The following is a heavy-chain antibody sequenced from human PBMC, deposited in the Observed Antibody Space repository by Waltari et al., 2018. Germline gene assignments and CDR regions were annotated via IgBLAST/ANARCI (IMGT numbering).Heavy chain of an antibody. V-gene: IGHV4-59*01. CDR3: ARGIPGDYFDY. D-gene: IGHD2-2*02. CDR2: IFYSGNT. J-gene: IGHJ4*02. Sequence: QVQLQESGPGLVKPSETLSLTCTVSGGSISNSYWSWIRQPPGKGLEWIGYIFYSGNTNFNPSLKSRVTISIDTSKSQFSLNLRSVNAADTAVYYCARGIPGDYFDYWGQGALVTVSS. CDR1: GGSISNSY.